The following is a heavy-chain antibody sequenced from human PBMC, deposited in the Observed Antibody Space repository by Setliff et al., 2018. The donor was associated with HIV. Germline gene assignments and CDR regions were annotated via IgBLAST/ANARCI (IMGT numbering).Heavy chain of an antibody. V-gene: IGHV3-15*01. Sequence: GGSLRLSCAGSGFTFSNAWMSWIRRAPGKGLEWVARLKSNAEGGTADYAAPVRRRFTISRDDSKNTLYLLMNSLKVEDTAVYYCTTLLSGVGTDVFDIWGQGTMVTVSS. CDR1: GFTFSNAW. J-gene: IGHJ3*02. CDR3: TTLLSGVGTDVFDI. CDR2: LKSNAEGGTA. D-gene: IGHD2-15*01.